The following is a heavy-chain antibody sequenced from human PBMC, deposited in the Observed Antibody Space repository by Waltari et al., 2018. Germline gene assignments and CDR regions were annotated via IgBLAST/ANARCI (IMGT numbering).Heavy chain of an antibody. J-gene: IGHJ2*01. D-gene: IGHD2-15*01. CDR1: GYTFTDYY. CDR2: IDPGEGAT. Sequence: EVQLVQSGAEVKKPGATVKISCKVSGYTFTDYYMHWVQQAPGKGLEWMGLIDPGEGATIDAAKFQGRVTITADTSTDTAYMELSSLRSEDTAVYYCARVLDSPNWYFDLWGRGTLVTVSS. V-gene: IGHV1-69-2*01. CDR3: ARVLDSPNWYFDL.